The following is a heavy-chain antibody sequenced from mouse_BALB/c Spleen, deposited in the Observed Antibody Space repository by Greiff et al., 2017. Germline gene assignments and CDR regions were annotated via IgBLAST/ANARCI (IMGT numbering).Heavy chain of an antibody. CDR1: GFTFSSYA. D-gene: IGHD3-3*01. CDR2: ISSGGST. CDR3: ARGSRDGFAY. V-gene: IGHV5-6-5*01. J-gene: IGHJ3*01. Sequence: EVQLVESGGGLVKPGGSLKLSCAASGFTFSSYAMSWVRQTPEKRLEWVASISSGGSTYYPDSVKGRFTISRDNARNILYLQMSSLRSEDTAMYYCARGSRDGFAYWGQGTLVTVSA.